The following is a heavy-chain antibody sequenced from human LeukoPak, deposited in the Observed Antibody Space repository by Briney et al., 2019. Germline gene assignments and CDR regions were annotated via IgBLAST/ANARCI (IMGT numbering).Heavy chain of an antibody. CDR1: GFTFSSYS. CDR2: ISSSSSYI. V-gene: IGHV3-21*01. D-gene: IGHD3-9*01. Sequence: GGSLRLPCAASGFTFSSYSMNWVRQAPGKGLEWVSSISSSSSYIYYADSVKGRSTISRDNAKNSLYLQMNSLRAEDTAVYYCARPNYDILTGYSSWGQGTLVTVSS. CDR3: ARPNYDILTGYSS. J-gene: IGHJ4*02.